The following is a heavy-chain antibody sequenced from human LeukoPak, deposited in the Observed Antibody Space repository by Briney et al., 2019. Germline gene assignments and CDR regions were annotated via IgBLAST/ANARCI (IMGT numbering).Heavy chain of an antibody. J-gene: IGHJ4*02. D-gene: IGHD3-16*01. CDR3: AKDGELPHTVCDY. CDR1: GFIFSNYG. Sequence: GGSLRLSCTTSGFIFSNYGMSWVRQAPGKGLEWVSGLSGSGGRTYYADSVKGRFTISRDNSKNTLYLQMNSLRAEDTAVYYCAKDGELPHTVCDYWGQGTLVTVSS. CDR2: LSGSGGRT. V-gene: IGHV3-23*01.